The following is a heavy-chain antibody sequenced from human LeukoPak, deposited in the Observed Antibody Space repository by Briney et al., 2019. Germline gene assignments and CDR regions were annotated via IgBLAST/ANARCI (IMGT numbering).Heavy chain of an antibody. CDR3: ARAYCGDDCSFDY. D-gene: IGHD2-21*02. CDR1: GYTFTSYG. J-gene: IGHJ4*02. Sequence: EASEKVSCKASGYTFTSYGISWVRQAPGQGLEWMGWISAYNGNTNYAQNLQGRVTMTTDTSTSTAYMELRSLRSDDTAVYYCARAYCGDDCSFDYWGQGTLVTVSS. V-gene: IGHV1-18*01. CDR2: ISAYNGNT.